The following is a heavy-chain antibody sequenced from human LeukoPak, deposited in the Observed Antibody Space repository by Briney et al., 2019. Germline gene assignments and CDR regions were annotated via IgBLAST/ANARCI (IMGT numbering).Heavy chain of an antibody. Sequence: PGGSLRLSCAASGFTFGNSWVHWVRHAPGKGLVWVSLINADGSTTTYGDSVKGRFTISRDNARNTVSLQMNSLTIEDTAVYYCVVVVEPPDSDGFDVWGQGTMITVSS. J-gene: IGHJ3*01. D-gene: IGHD1-14*01. CDR1: GFTFGNSW. CDR2: INADGSTT. CDR3: VVVVEPPDSDGFDV. V-gene: IGHV3-74*01.